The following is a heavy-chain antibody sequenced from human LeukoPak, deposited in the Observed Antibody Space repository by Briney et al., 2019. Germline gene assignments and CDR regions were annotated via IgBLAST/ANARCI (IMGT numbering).Heavy chain of an antibody. CDR3: ARHVTYYYDSSGWFYDY. V-gene: IGHV4-59*08. CDR2: IYYSGST. CDR1: GGSISSYY. J-gene: IGHJ4*02. Sequence: SETLSLTCTVSGGSISSYYWSWIRQPPGKGLEWIGYIYYSGSTNYNPSLKSRVTISVDTSKNQFSLKLSSVTAADTAVYYCARHVTYYYDSSGWFYDYRGQGTLVTVSS. D-gene: IGHD3-22*01.